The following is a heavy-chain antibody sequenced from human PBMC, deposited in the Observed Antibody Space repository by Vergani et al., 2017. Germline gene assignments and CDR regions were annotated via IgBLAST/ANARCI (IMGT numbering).Heavy chain of an antibody. CDR2: ISAYNGNT. V-gene: IGHV1-18*01. J-gene: IGHJ6*03. CDR3: ARDTSAAACLYYYYMDV. Sequence: QVQLVQSGAEVKKPGASVKVSCKASGYTFTSYGISWVRQAPGQGLEWMGWISAYNGNTNYAQKLQGRVTMTTDTSTSTDYMELRSLRSDDTAVYYCARDTSAAACLYYYYMDVWGKGTTVTVSS. D-gene: IGHD6-13*01. CDR1: GYTFTSYG.